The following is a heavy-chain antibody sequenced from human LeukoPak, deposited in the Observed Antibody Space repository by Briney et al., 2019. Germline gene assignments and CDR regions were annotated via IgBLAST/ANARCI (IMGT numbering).Heavy chain of an antibody. CDR1: GYTFTSYD. CDR2: MNPNRGNT. V-gene: IGHV1-8*01. Sequence: GASVTVSCKASGYTFTSYDINGVRPATGQGLEWMGWMNPNRGNTGYAQKFQGRVTMTRNTSISTAYMELSSLRSEDTAVYYCARVYHYYGSGSYYAYWGQGTLVTVSS. J-gene: IGHJ4*02. CDR3: ARVYHYYGSGSYYAY. D-gene: IGHD3-10*01.